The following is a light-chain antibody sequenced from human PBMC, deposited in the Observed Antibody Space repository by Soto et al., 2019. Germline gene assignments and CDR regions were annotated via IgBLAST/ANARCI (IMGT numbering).Light chain of an antibody. V-gene: IGLV2-14*01. CDR2: EVS. CDR3: NSHTSSGFRV. Sequence: QSVLTQPASVSGSPGQSITISCTGTSSDVGGYNHVSWYQHHPGKAPKLIIYEVSDRPSGVSNRFSGSKYGYTASLTISGIQAEDEADYYCNSHTSSGFRVFGTGTKLTVL. J-gene: IGLJ1*01. CDR1: SSDVGGYNH.